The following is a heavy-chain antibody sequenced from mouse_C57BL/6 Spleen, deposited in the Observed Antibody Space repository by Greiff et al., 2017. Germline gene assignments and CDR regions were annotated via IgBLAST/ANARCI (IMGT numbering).Heavy chain of an antibody. CDR1: GYTFTSYW. D-gene: IGHD1-1*01. Sequence: QVQLQQPGAELVKPGASVKLSCKASGYTFTSYWLHWVKQRPGQGLEWIGMIHPNSGSTNYNEKFKNKATPHIAKSSSTDYMQLSSLTSEDSAVDDCARAYGSSPGSMDYWGQGTSVTVSS. J-gene: IGHJ4*01. CDR3: ARAYGSSPGSMDY. CDR2: IHPNSGST. V-gene: IGHV1-64*01.